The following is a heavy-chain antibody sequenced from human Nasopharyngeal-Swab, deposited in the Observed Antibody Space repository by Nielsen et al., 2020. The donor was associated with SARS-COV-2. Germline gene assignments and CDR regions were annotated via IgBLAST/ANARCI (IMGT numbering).Heavy chain of an antibody. CDR3: GSVFEI. V-gene: IGHV3-74*01. D-gene: IGHD3-9*01. Sequence: GGSLRLSCTPSEFTLRNHWMHWVRLTPGKGLVWVSGIDFDGSNTFYADSVKGRFTISRGNGENTLSLQMNSLRDEDTGVYYCGSVFEIWGQGVLVTVSS. J-gene: IGHJ4*02. CDR2: IDFDGSNT. CDR1: EFTLRNHW.